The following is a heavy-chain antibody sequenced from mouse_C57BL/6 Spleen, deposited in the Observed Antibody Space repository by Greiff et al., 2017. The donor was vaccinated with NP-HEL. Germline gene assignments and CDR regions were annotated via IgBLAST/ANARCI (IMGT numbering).Heavy chain of an antibody. J-gene: IGHJ4*01. Sequence: VQLKESGPELVKPGASVKISCKASGYSFTGYYMNWVKQSPEKSLEWIGEINPSTGGTTYNQKFKAKATLTVDKSSSTAYMQLKSLTSEDSAVYYCASGYGSSYDAMDYWGQGTSVTVSS. CDR1: GYSFTGYY. CDR3: ASGYGSSYDAMDY. CDR2: INPSTGGT. D-gene: IGHD1-1*01. V-gene: IGHV1-42*01.